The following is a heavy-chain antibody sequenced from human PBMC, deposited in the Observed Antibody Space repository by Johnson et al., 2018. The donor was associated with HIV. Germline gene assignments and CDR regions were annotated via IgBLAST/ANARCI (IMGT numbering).Heavy chain of an antibody. CDR2: IYSGGST. CDR1: GFTFSSHS. Sequence: VLLVESGGGVVQPGRSLRLSCAASGFTFSSHSMYWVRQAPGKGLEWVSTIYSGGSTYYADPVKGRFTISRDNGRKSLYLLMNSLRVDDTAVYYCARDQPAGIGAIFDAWGQGTMVTVSS. D-gene: IGHD6-13*01. J-gene: IGHJ3*01. V-gene: IGHV3-66*01. CDR3: ARDQPAGIGAIFDA.